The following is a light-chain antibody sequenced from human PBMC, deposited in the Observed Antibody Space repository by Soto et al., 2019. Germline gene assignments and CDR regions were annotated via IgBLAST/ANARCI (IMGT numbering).Light chain of an antibody. V-gene: IGKV3-20*01. Sequence: EIVLTQSPGTLSLSPGERATLSCRASQSVSSSYLAWYQQKPGQAPRLLNYGASSRATGIPDRFSGSGSGTDFTLTISRLVPEDCAVYYCQQYCSSPLYTFGQGTKLEIK. CDR1: QSVSSSY. J-gene: IGKJ2*01. CDR3: QQYCSSPLYT. CDR2: GAS.